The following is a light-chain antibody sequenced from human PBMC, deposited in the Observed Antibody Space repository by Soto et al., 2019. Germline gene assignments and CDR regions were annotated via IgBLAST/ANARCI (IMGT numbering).Light chain of an antibody. Sequence: EIVLTQSPGTLSLSPGERATLSCRATQSVSSSYLAWYQQKPGQAPRLLIYGASSRATGISDRFSGSGSGTDFTLTIRILEPEDFAVYYCQQYGSSPRTFGQGTKVEIK. CDR1: QSVSSSY. CDR3: QQYGSSPRT. V-gene: IGKV3-20*01. CDR2: GAS. J-gene: IGKJ1*01.